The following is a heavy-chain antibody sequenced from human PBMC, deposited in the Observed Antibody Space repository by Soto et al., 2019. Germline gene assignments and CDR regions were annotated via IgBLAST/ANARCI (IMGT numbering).Heavy chain of an antibody. J-gene: IGHJ4*02. Sequence: EVQLLESGGDLVHPGGSLRLSCAASGFTFSTYTMSWVRQAPGKGLEWVSAISGSGGSPSYADSVQGRFTISRDNPKNTLYLQMNSLRAEDTAMYYCAKARCSTTNCYVPDYWGQGTLVTVSS. CDR3: AKARCSTTNCYVPDY. V-gene: IGHV3-23*01. CDR2: ISGSGGSP. D-gene: IGHD2-2*01. CDR1: GFTFSTYT.